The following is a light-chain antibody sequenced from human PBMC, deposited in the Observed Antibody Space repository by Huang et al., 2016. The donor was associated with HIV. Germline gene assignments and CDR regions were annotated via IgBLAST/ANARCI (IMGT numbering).Light chain of an antibody. J-gene: IGKJ4*01. CDR2: EAS. CDR3: QQRTKWPPVLT. CDR1: QSVGVY. V-gene: IGKV3-11*01. Sequence: EIVLTQSPATLSLSPGDRATLSCRASQSVGVYLAWYQQKPGQAPRLLIFEASNSANGIPDRFSGSGSGTDFTLTIDSLQPDDFAIYYCQQRTKWPPVLTFGGGTRVEIK.